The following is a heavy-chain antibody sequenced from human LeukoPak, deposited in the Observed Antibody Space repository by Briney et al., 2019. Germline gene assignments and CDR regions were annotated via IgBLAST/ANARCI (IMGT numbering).Heavy chain of an antibody. D-gene: IGHD4-17*01. Sequence: GGSLRLSCAASGFTFSSYGMHWVRQAPGKGLEWVAVISYDGSNKYYADSVKGRFTISRDNSKNTLYLQMNSLRAEATAVYYCAKDLWGDYAVDYWGQGTLVTVSS. CDR3: AKDLWGDYAVDY. J-gene: IGHJ4*02. CDR2: ISYDGSNK. CDR1: GFTFSSYG. V-gene: IGHV3-30*18.